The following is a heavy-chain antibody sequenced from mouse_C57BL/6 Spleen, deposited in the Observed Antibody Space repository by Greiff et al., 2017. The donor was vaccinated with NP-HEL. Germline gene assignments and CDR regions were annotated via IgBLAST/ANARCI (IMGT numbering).Heavy chain of an antibody. CDR3: ARDHYYSRGFAY. CDR1: GFTFSSYA. V-gene: IGHV5-4*01. D-gene: IGHD2-12*01. Sequence: EVQLVESGGGLVKPGGSLKLSCAASGFTFSSYAMSWVRQTPEKRLEWVATISDGGSYTYYPDNVKGRFTISRDNAKNNLYLQMSHLKSEDTAMYYCARDHYYSRGFAYWGQGTLVTVSA. CDR2: ISDGGSYT. J-gene: IGHJ3*01.